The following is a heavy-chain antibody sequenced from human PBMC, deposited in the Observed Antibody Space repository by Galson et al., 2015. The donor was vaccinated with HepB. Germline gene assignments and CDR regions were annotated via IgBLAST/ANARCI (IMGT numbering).Heavy chain of an antibody. J-gene: IGHJ3*02. Sequence: SLRLSCAASGFTFSSYAMSWVRQAPGKGLEWVSAISGSGGSTYYADSVKGRFTISRDNSKNTLYLQMNSLRAEDTAVYYCAIHFGVGVYRRELPDAFDIWGQGTMVTVSS. CDR2: ISGSGGST. CDR3: AIHFGVGVYRRELPDAFDI. CDR1: GFTFSSYA. D-gene: IGHD1-26*01. V-gene: IGHV3-23*01.